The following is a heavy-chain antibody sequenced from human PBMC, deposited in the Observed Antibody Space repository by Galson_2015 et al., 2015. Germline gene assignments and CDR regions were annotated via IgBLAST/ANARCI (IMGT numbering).Heavy chain of an antibody. CDR2: ISAYNGNT. CDR3: ARVGVGATTNYFDY. Sequence: WISAYNGNTNYAQKLQGRVTMTTDTSTSTAYMELRSLRSDDTAVYYCARVGVGATTNYFDYWGQGTLVTVSS. J-gene: IGHJ4*02. D-gene: IGHD1-26*01. V-gene: IGHV1-18*01.